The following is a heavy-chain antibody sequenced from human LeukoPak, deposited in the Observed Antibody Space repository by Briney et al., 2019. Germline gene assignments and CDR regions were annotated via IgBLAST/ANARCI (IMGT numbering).Heavy chain of an antibody. CDR1: GDSVSYGDYY. J-gene: IGHJ5*02. CDR2: ISTRGST. Sequence: KPSETLSLTCTVSGDSVSYGDYYWSWIRQPAGKGLEWIGRISTRGSTNYNPSLRSRVTISLDTSKNQFSLKLNSVTAADTAVYYCAKGSGPPWFDPWGQGTLVTVSS. V-gene: IGHV4-61*02. CDR3: AKGSGPPWFDP. D-gene: IGHD2-8*02.